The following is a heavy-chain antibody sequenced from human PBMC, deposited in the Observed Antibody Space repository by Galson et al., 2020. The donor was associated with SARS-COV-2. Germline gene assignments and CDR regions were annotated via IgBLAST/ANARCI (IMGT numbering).Heavy chain of an antibody. CDR3: ARERGAYCGGDCYSNWFDP. Sequence: ASVKVSCKASGYTFTGYYMHWVRQAPGQGLEWMGWINPNSGGTNYAQKFQGWVTMTRDTSISTAYMELSRLRSDDTAVYYCARERGAYCGGDCYSNWFDPGGQGTLVTVSS. CDR2: INPNSGGT. J-gene: IGHJ5*02. D-gene: IGHD2-21*01. V-gene: IGHV1-2*04. CDR1: GYTFTGYY.